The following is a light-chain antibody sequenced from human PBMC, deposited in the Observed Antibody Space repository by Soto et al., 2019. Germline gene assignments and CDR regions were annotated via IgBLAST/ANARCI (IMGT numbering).Light chain of an antibody. J-gene: IGKJ2*01. Sequence: EIVMTQSPATLSVSPGERATLSCRASQSVSSNLAWYQQKPGQAPRLLIYGASTRATGIPARFSGSGSGTELPLTISCLQSDDFASYYCHQSNYWPLMYTFGQGTKLEIK. CDR2: GAS. CDR3: HQSNYWPLMYT. V-gene: IGKV3-15*01. CDR1: QSVSSN.